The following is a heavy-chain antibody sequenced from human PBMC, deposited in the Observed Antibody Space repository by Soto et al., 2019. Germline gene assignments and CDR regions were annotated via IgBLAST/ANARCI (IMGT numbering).Heavy chain of an antibody. D-gene: IGHD7-27*01. CDR2: ISYDGTNK. Sequence: QPGGSLRLSCAASGFSFSISPMHWVRQAPGKGPEWVALISYDGTNKFYADSVKGRFTISRDNSKSTLYLQVDSLGPEDAAVYYCARDPKTSGGQHWAFNYFDSWGQGTLVTVSS. CDR3: ARDPKTSGGQHWAFNYFDS. J-gene: IGHJ4*02. V-gene: IGHV3-30-3*01. CDR1: GFSFSISP.